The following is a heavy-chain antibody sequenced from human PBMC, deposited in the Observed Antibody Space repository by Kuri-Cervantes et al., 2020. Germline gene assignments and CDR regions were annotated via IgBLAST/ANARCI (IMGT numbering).Heavy chain of an antibody. V-gene: IGHV1-8*02. D-gene: IGHD6-19*01. CDR2: MNPNSGNT. CDR1: GYTFIDNY. CDR3: ARGGYSSGWSHFDY. J-gene: IGHJ4*02. Sequence: ASVKVSCKASGYTFIDNYMHWVRQATGQGLEWMGWMNPNSGNTGYAQKFQGRVTMTRNTSISTAYMELSSLRSEDTAVYYCARGGYSSGWSHFDYWGQGTLVTVSS.